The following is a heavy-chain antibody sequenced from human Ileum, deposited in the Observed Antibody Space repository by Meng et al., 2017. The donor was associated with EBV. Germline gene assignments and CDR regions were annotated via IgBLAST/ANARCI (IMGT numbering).Heavy chain of an antibody. J-gene: IGHJ4*02. CDR3: VYSSSFH. CDR2: ISSTGSTT. D-gene: IGHD6-13*01. V-gene: IGHV3-11*01. CDR1: GFTFSNYY. Sequence: QVPLVGSGGGLVMPGGSLRLSCAASGFTFSNYYMNWIRQAPGKGLEWVSFISSTGSTTYYADSVKGRFTVSRDNAKNSLFLQMHSLRAEDTAVYYCVYSSSFHWGQGTLVTVSS.